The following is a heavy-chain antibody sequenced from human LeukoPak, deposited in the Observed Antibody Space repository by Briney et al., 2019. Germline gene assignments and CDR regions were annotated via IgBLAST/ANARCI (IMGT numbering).Heavy chain of an antibody. Sequence: PSETLSPSCTVSGGSISSYYWSWIRQPAGKGLEWIGRIYTSGSTNYNPSLKSRVTMSVDTSKNQFSLKLSSVTAADTAVYYCARDLPIAAAGPNFDYWGQGTLVTVSS. CDR1: GGSISSYY. D-gene: IGHD6-13*01. CDR2: IYTSGST. CDR3: ARDLPIAAAGPNFDY. J-gene: IGHJ4*02. V-gene: IGHV4-4*07.